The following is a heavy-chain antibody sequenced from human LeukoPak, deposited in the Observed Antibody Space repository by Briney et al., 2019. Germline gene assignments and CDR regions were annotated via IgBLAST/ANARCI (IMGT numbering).Heavy chain of an antibody. Sequence: GSLRLSCAASGFTFSSYCMTWVRQAPGKGLEWVASVKQDGIDKYYVASAKGRCSISSDNAKNSLFLQLRTLRADDTPADYCARDTDARNWHGLFDHLGQGTLVTVSS. D-gene: IGHD1-1*01. CDR2: VKQDGIDK. CDR1: GFTFSSYC. CDR3: ARDTDARNWHGLFDH. J-gene: IGHJ4*02. V-gene: IGHV3-7*01.